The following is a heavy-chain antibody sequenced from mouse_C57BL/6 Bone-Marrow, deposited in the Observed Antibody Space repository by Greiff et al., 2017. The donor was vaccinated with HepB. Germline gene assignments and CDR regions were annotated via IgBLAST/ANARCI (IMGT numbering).Heavy chain of an antibody. D-gene: IGHD2-12*01. J-gene: IGHJ2*01. CDR2: IYPGSGST. CDR1: GYTFTSYW. CDR3: ARSYYSLYYFDY. V-gene: IGHV1-55*01. Sequence: VQLQQSGAELVKPGASVKMSCKASGYTFTSYWITWVKQRPGQGLEWIGDIYPGSGSTNYNEKFKSKVTLTVDTSSSTAYMQLSSLTSEDSAVYYCARSYYSLYYFDYWGQGTTLTVSS.